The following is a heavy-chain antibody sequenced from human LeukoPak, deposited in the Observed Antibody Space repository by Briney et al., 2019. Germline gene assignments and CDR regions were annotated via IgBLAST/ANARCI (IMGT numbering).Heavy chain of an antibody. J-gene: IGHJ4*02. CDR3: ARVDSSGWY. Sequence: RGSLRLSPAASGFALTGYWTHWGCHTPRERLVWVSRINSDGSSTSYADSVKGRFTISRDNAKNTLYLQMNSLRAEDTAVYYCARVDSSGWYWGQGTLVTVSS. D-gene: IGHD6-19*01. V-gene: IGHV3-74*01. CDR2: INSDGSST. CDR1: GFALTGYW.